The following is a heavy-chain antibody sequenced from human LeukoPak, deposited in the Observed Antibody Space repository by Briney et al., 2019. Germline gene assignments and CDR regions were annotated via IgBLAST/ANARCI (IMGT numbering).Heavy chain of an antibody. CDR1: GFTFSSYA. Sequence: GGSLRLSCAASGFTFSSYAMHWVRQAPGKGLEWVAVISYDGSNKYYADSVKGRFTISRDNSKNTLYLQMNSLRAEDTAVYYCASARYFDWLLQASWGQGTLVTVSS. J-gene: IGHJ5*02. CDR3: ASARYFDWLLQAS. D-gene: IGHD3-9*01. CDR2: ISYDGSNK. V-gene: IGHV3-30*04.